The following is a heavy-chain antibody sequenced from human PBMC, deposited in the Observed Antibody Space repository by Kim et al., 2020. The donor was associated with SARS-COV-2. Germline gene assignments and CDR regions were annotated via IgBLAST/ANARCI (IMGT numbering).Heavy chain of an antibody. Sequence: GGSLRLSCAASGFTFSSYWMSWVRQAPGKGLEWVANIKQDGSEKYYVDSVKGRFTISRDNAKNSLYLQMNSLRAEDTAVYYCARETYGAFGYSSGWFNYWGQGTLVTVSS. J-gene: IGHJ4*02. CDR2: IKQDGSEK. D-gene: IGHD6-19*01. CDR1: GFTFSSYW. CDR3: ARETYGAFGYSSGWFNY. V-gene: IGHV3-7*03.